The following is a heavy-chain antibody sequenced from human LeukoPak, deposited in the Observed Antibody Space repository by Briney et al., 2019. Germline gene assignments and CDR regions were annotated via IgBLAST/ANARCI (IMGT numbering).Heavy chain of an antibody. CDR2: ISGGGSYI. J-gene: IGHJ3*01. Sequence: KSGGSLRLSCSVSGFTFSSYSMNWVRQAPGKGLQWVSSISGGGSYIFYADSVEGRFSVSRDNAKNSVFLQMNSLRAEDTAVYYCARGLGDYDAFDVWGHRTRVTVAS. CDR3: ARGLGDYDAFDV. D-gene: IGHD4-17*01. CDR1: GFTFSSYS. V-gene: IGHV3-21*01.